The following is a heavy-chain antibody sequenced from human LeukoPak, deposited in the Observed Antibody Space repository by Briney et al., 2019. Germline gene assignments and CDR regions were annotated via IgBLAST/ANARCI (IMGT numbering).Heavy chain of an antibody. CDR2: ISYDGSNK. Sequence: PGRSLRLSCAASGFTFSSYAMHWVRQAPGKGLEWVAVISYDGSNKYYADSVKGRFATSRDNSKNTLYLQMNSLRAEDTAVYYCARAPSRRWWFDPWGQGTLVTVSS. CDR1: GFTFSSYA. J-gene: IGHJ5*02. CDR3: ARAPSRRWWFDP. V-gene: IGHV3-30*09.